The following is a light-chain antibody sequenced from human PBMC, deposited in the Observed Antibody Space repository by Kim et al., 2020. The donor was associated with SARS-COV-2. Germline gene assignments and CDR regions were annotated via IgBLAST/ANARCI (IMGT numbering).Light chain of an antibody. Sequence: QSVLTQPPSASGTPGQRVTISCSGSSSNIGSNYVYWYQQPPGTAPKLLIYRNNQRPSGVPDRFSGSKSDTSASLAISGLRSEDEADYYCAAWDDSLSGPGVFGGGTQLTVL. V-gene: IGLV1-47*01. CDR3: AAWDDSLSGPGV. CDR2: RNN. CDR1: SSNIGSNY. J-gene: IGLJ3*02.